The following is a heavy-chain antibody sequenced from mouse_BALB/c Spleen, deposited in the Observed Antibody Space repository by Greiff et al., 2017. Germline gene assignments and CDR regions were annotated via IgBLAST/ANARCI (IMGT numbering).Heavy chain of an antibody. CDR3: ARWHYGSSYEGAMDY. CDR1: GFTFSSYG. Sequence: EVQVVESGGDLVKPGGSLKLSCAASGFTFSSYGMSWVRQTPDKRLEWVATISSGGSYTYYPDSVKGRFTISRDNAKNTLYLQMSSLKSEDTAMYYCARWHYGSSYEGAMDYWGQGTSVTVSS. CDR2: ISSGGSYT. D-gene: IGHD1-1*01. V-gene: IGHV5-6*01. J-gene: IGHJ4*01.